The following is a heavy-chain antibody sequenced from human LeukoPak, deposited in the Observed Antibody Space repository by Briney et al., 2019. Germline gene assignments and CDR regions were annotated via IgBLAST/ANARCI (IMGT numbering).Heavy chain of an antibody. D-gene: IGHD4-17*01. Sequence: GGSLRLSCAASGFTFSSYSMNWVRQAPGKGLEWVSSISSSSYIYYADSVKGRFTISRDNAKHSLYLQMNSLRAEDTAVYYCARYDYGDYVSGMDVWGQGTTVTVSS. J-gene: IGHJ6*02. CDR3: ARYDYGDYVSGMDV. CDR1: GFTFSSYS. CDR2: ISSSSYI. V-gene: IGHV3-21*01.